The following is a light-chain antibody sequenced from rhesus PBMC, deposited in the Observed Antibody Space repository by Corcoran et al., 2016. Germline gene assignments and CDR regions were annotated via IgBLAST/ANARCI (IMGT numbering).Light chain of an antibody. CDR2: GVT. V-gene: IGLV2S7*01. J-gene: IGLJ1*01. Sequence: QAAPTQPPSVSGSPGQSVTISCTGTINDIGTYDYVSWYQHHPGKAPKLIIYGVTRRPLGVSDRFSGSKSGNMASLTISGLQAEDEAYYYCCSFTTISTYIFGVGTRLTVL. CDR3: CSFTTISTYI. CDR1: INDIGTYDY.